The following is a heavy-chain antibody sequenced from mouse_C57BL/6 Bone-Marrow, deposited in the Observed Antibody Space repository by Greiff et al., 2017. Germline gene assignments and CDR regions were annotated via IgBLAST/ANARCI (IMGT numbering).Heavy chain of an antibody. V-gene: IGHV1-69*01. CDR3: AIVLQYPFDV. Sequence: QVQLQQPGAELVMPGASVKLSCKASGYSFTSYWLHWVKQRPGHGLEWIGEIDPSDSYTNYNQKFKGKSTLTVDQASSTAYMQLSSLTSDDAAVDNCAIVLQYPFDVWGTGTTVTVSA. D-gene: IGHD1-1*01. J-gene: IGHJ1*03. CDR2: IDPSDSYT. CDR1: GYSFTSYW.